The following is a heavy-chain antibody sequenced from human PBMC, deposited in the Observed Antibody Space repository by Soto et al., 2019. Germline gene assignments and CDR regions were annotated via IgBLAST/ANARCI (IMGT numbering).Heavy chain of an antibody. CDR1: GFTFSSYG. V-gene: IGHV3-30*18. Sequence: LRLSCAASGFTFSSYGMHGVRQAPGKGLEWVAVISYDGSNKYYADSVKGRFTISRDNSKNTLYLQMNSLRAEDTAVYYCAKPYLDSSGYYYFDYWGQGTLVTVSS. D-gene: IGHD3-22*01. CDR3: AKPYLDSSGYYYFDY. J-gene: IGHJ4*02. CDR2: ISYDGSNK.